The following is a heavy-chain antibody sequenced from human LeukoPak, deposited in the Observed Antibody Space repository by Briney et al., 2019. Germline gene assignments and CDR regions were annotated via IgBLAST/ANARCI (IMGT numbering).Heavy chain of an antibody. V-gene: IGHV7-4-1*02. CDR2: INTNTGNP. Sequence: ASVKVSCKASGYTFSNYVLNWVRQAPGQGLEWMGWINTNTGNPTYAQGFTGRFVFSLDTSVSTAYLQINSLKAEDTAVYYCARVCRESSGPYRSHYFDSWGQGTLVTVSS. CDR1: GYTFSNYV. J-gene: IGHJ4*02. CDR3: ARVCRESSGPYRSHYFDS. D-gene: IGHD3-22*01.